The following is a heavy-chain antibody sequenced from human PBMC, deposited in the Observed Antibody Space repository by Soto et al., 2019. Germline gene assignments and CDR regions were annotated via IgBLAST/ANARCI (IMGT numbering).Heavy chain of an antibody. Sequence: EVQLLESGGGLVQPGGSLRLSCAASGFPFSSRAMSWVRQAPGKGLEWDSAISGSGTITYYADSVKGRFTISRDTSKNTLHLQMNSLRADDTAVYYCAEWARYCSGADCRAWGQGTLVTVSS. D-gene: IGHD2-15*01. CDR1: GFPFSSRA. J-gene: IGHJ5*02. CDR3: AEWARYCSGADCRA. V-gene: IGHV3-23*01. CDR2: ISGSGTIT.